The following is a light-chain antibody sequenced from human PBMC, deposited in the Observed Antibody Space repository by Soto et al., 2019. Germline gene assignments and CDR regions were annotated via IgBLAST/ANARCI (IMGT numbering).Light chain of an antibody. V-gene: IGKV3D-20*02. J-gene: IGKJ5*01. CDR2: GAS. CDR1: QSVSSSS. Sequence: IDLTQTACTLCPYALYTATLSFRASQSVSSSSLAWYQQKPGQAPRLLIYGASNRATGIPDRFSGSGSGTDFTLTISSLEPEDFAVYYCQPRRKWISFAQGRRPEVK. CDR3: QPRRKWIS.